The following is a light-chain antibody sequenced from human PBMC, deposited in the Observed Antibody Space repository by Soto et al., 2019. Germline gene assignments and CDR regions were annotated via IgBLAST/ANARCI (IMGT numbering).Light chain of an antibody. CDR2: DAS. J-gene: IGKJ2*01. Sequence: EIALTQSPATLSLSPGDRPALSGGASQSVSSYLAWYQQKTGQAPRLLIYDASNRATGIPARFSGSGSGTDFTPTISSLEAEDFAVYYCQQRSNWPPNTFGQGTKLAIK. V-gene: IGKV3-11*01. CDR1: QSVSSY. CDR3: QQRSNWPPNT.